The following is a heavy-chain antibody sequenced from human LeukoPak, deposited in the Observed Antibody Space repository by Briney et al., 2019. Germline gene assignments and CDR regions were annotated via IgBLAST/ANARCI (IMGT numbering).Heavy chain of an antibody. D-gene: IGHD3-22*01. J-gene: IGHJ4*02. CDR2: INPSGGST. V-gene: IGHV1-46*01. CDR1: GYTFTSYY. CDR3: ARGHYDSSGYYSFDY. Sequence: ASVKVSCKASGYTFTSYYMHWVRQAPGQGLEWMGIINPSGGSTSYAQKFQDRVTMTTDTSTSTAYLELRSLRSDDTAVYYCARGHYDSSGYYSFDYWGQGTLVTVSS.